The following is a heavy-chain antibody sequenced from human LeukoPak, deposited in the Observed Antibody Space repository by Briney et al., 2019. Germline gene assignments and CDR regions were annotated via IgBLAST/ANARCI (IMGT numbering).Heavy chain of an antibody. CDR2: VSYDGSNK. V-gene: IGHV3-30*04. CDR3: ARDWSLGYSIDY. J-gene: IGHJ4*02. CDR1: GFTFSSYA. D-gene: IGHD5-18*01. Sequence: QPGRSLRLSCAASGFTFSSYAMDWVRQAPGKGLEWVAVVSYDGSNKFHADSVKGRFIISRDNSKNTPYLQMNSLRAEDTAVYYCARDWSLGYSIDYWGQGTLVTVSS.